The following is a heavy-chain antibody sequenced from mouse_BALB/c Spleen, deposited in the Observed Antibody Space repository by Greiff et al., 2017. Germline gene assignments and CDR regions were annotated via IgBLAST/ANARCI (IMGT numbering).Heavy chain of an antibody. Sequence: DVMLVESGGGLVKPGGSLKLSCAASGFTFSSYAMSWVRQTPEKRLEWVAYISNGGGSTYYPDTVKGRFTISRDNAKNTLYLQMSSLKSEDTAMYYCARLRTMITTDAMDYWGQGTSVTVSS. CDR3: ARLRTMITTDAMDY. D-gene: IGHD2-4*01. V-gene: IGHV5-12-2*01. CDR1: GFTFSSYA. J-gene: IGHJ4*01. CDR2: ISNGGGST.